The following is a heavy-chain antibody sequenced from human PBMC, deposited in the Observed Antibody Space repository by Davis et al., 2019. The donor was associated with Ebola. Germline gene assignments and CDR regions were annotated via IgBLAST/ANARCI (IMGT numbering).Heavy chain of an antibody. J-gene: IGHJ4*02. CDR2: IFPGDSDT. Sequence: KVSCKGSGYSFTSYWIVWVRQMPGKGLECMGIIFPGDSDTRYSPSFQGQVTISADKSISTAYLQWSSLKASDTAIYYCARGTNGYNPGGYFDSWGQGTLVTVSS. V-gene: IGHV5-51*01. CDR1: GYSFTSYW. D-gene: IGHD5-24*01. CDR3: ARGTNGYNPGGYFDS.